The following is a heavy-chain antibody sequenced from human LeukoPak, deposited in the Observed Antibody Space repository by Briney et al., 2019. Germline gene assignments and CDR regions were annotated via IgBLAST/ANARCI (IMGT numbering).Heavy chain of an antibody. J-gene: IGHJ4*02. CDR1: GFTFTSYG. D-gene: IGHD2-2*03. CDR3: AKDDGSGYFDY. Sequence: GGSLRLSCAASGFTFTSYGLSWVRQSPGKGLDWVSAISGSGQNTHYADSVKGRFIISKDNSKKTLDLQMNSLRAEDTAVYYCAKDDGSGYFDYWGQGTLVTVSS. CDR2: ISGSGQNT. V-gene: IGHV3-23*01.